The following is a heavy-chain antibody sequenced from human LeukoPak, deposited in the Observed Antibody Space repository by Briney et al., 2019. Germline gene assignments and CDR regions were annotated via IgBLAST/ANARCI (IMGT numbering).Heavy chain of an antibody. CDR1: GFTFSSYW. J-gene: IGHJ4*02. CDR3: AGELVGPGYKSGDFDY. Sequence: GGSLRLSCAASGFTFSSYWMNWVRQAPGKGLEWVANIKQDGSEKYYVGSVKGRFTISRDNAKNSLYLQMNSLRAEDTAVYYCAGELVGPGYKSGDFDYWGQGTRGNGSS. V-gene: IGHV3-7*01. CDR2: IKQDGSEK. D-gene: IGHD5-24*01.